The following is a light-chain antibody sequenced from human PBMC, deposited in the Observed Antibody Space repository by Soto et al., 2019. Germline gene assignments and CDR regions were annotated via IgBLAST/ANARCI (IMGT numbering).Light chain of an antibody. CDR2: AAT. CDR3: QQSYNSPYT. V-gene: IGKV1-39*01. Sequence: DLQMTQSPSSLSASLGDRVTITCRASQSINNYLNWYQQEEGKAPKLLIYAATSLQSGVPSRFSGSGAGTEFTLTISSLQAGDFATYYCQQSYNSPYTFGLGTKLEIK. CDR1: QSINNY. J-gene: IGKJ2*01.